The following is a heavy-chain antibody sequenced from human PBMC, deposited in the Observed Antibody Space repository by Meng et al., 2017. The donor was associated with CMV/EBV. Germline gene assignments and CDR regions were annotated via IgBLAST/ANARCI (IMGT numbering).Heavy chain of an antibody. CDR2: ISSSGSTI. CDR3: ARASYDFWSDYSPYYYYGMDV. J-gene: IGHJ6*02. D-gene: IGHD3-3*01. V-gene: IGHV3-48*03. Sequence: GESLKISCAASGFTFSSYEMNWVRQAPGKGLEWVSYISSSGSTIYYADSVKGRFTISRDNAKNSLYLQMNRLRAEDTAVYYCARASYDFWSDYSPYYYYGMDVWGQGTTVTVSS. CDR1: GFTFSSYE.